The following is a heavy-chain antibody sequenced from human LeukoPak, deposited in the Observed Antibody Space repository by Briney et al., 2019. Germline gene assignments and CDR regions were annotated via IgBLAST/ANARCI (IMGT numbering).Heavy chain of an antibody. CDR2: IYPGDSDT. CDR1: ENSFTTSW. CDR3: ANTRFRNLFDAFDI. J-gene: IGHJ3*02. D-gene: IGHD1-14*01. V-gene: IGHV5-51*01. Sequence: GESLKISCKASENSFTTSWIGWVRQMPGRGLEWMGIIYPGDSDTRYSPSFQGQVTISADKSISTAYLQWSSLKASDTAMYYCANTRFRNLFDAFDIWGQGTMVTVSS.